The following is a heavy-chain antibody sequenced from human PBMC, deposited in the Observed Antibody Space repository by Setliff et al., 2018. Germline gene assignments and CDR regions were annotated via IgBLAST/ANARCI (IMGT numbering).Heavy chain of an antibody. J-gene: IGHJ6*03. V-gene: IGHV1-46*01. CDR3: AREGVDTRSSTDYRYYMDV. D-gene: IGHD5-18*01. CDR1: GYTLTNYY. Sequence: AASVKVSCKASGYTLTNYYMHWVRQAPGQGLEWMGIINPSGGLTRYAQMFQGRVTMTRDTSTSTVYMEVSSLRSEDTAVYYCAREGVDTRSSTDYRYYMDVWGKGTTVTVSS. CDR2: INPSGGLT.